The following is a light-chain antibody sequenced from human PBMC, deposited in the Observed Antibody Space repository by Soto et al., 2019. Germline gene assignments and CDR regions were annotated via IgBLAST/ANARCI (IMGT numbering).Light chain of an antibody. Sequence: DIELTQSPGTLSLSPGERGTLSCRASQSVNSNSLAWYQQKPGQAPRLLIYGASSRATGIPVRFSGSGSGTEFTLTISSLQSEDFAVYYCQQYNNWPLTFGQGTRLEIK. CDR2: GAS. CDR3: QQYNNWPLT. J-gene: IGKJ5*01. V-gene: IGKV3-15*01. CDR1: QSVNSN.